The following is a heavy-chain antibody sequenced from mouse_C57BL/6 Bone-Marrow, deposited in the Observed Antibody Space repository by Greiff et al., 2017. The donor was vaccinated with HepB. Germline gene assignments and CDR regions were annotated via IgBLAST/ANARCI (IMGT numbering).Heavy chain of an antibody. CDR2: IDPSDSYT. CDR3: ARGYGY. CDR1: GYTFTSYW. J-gene: IGHJ2*01. Sequence: QVQLQQPGAELVRHGTSVKLSCKASGYTFTSYWMHWVKQRPGQGLEWIGVIDPSDSYTNYNQKLKGKATVTVDTSSSTADMQLSSLTSDDSAVYYCARGYGYWGQGTTLTVSS. D-gene: IGHD3-1*01. V-gene: IGHV1-59*01.